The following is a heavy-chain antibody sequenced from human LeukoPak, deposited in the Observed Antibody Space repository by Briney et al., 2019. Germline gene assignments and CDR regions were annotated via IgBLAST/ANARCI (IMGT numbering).Heavy chain of an antibody. CDR2: MSPNSGNT. V-gene: IGHV1-8*01. CDR1: GYIFTSYD. D-gene: IGHD2-2*01. CDR3: ARPRVVVPAARYVDWFDP. J-gene: IGHJ5*02. Sequence: ASVKVSCKASGYIFTSYDINWVRQATGQGLEWMGWMSPNSGNTGYAQKFQGRVTMTRNTSISTAYMELSSLRSEDTAVYYCARPRVVVPAARYVDWFDPWGQGTLVTVSS.